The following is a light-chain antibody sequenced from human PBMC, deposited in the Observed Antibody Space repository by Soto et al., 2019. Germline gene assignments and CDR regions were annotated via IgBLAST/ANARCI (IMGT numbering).Light chain of an antibody. CDR1: SSHVGAYNY. Sequence: QSVLTQPPSVCGSPGQSVTISCTGTSSHVGAYNYVSWHQQHPGKVPKLVIYDVTQRPSGVPDRFSASKSGITASLTISGLQAEDEADYYCCSYAAGDSFKFGGGTKVTVL. J-gene: IGLJ2*01. CDR2: DVT. CDR3: CSYAAGDSFK. V-gene: IGLV2-11*01.